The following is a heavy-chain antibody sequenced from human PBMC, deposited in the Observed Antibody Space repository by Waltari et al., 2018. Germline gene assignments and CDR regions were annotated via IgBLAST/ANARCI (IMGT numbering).Heavy chain of an antibody. J-gene: IGHJ6*02. CDR2: IYYSGST. D-gene: IGHD6-13*01. CDR1: GGSISSTNYY. CDR3: ARHSAYAGTGYYYGMDV. V-gene: IGHV4-39*01. Sequence: QLQLQESGPGLVKPSETLSLTGAVSGGSISSTNYYWDWIRQPPGKGLEWIGSIYYSGSTYYNPSLKSRVTISVDTSKNHFSLKLGSVTAADTSLYYCARHSAYAGTGYYYGMDVWGQGTTVTVSS.